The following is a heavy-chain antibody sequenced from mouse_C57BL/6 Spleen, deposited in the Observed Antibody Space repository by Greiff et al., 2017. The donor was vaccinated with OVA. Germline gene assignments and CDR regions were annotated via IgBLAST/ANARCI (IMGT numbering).Heavy chain of an antibody. CDR3: ARIPAYAMDY. Sequence: VQLKESGGGLVKPGGSLKLSCAASGFTFSDYGMHWVRQAPEKGLEWVAYISSGSSTIYYADTVKGRFTISRDNAKNTLFLQMTSLRSEDTAMYYCARIPAYAMDYWGQGTSVTVSS. CDR1: GFTFSDYG. D-gene: IGHD1-2*01. CDR2: ISSGSSTI. V-gene: IGHV5-17*01. J-gene: IGHJ4*01.